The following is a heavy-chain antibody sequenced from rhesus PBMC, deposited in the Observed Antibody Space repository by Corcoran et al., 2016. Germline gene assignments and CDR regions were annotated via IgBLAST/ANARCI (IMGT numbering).Heavy chain of an antibody. CDR1: GFTFSSYE. Sequence: DVQLVESGGGLVKPGGSLRLSCVASGFTFSSYEMHWVRQDPGKGLEWVSVISEIGDTIYYADSVKGRFTISRDNSKNSLFLQMNSLRAEDTAVYYCTCSGVIVGGLDSWGQGVVVTVSS. J-gene: IGHJ6*01. CDR2: ISEIGDTI. V-gene: IGHV3-100*02. D-gene: IGHD3-34*01. CDR3: TCSGVIVGGLDS.